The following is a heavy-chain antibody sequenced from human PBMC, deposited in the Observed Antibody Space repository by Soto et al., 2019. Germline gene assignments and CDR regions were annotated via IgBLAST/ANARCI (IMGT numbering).Heavy chain of an antibody. CDR2: IIPMFGKP. CDR3: ARTVVAAATPHYYYYGMDA. D-gene: IGHD2-15*01. J-gene: IGHJ6*02. V-gene: IGHV1-69*12. Sequence: QVQLVQSGAEVKKPESSVKVSCKASAGTFSSYAISWVRQAPGQGLEWMGGIIPMFGKPNYAQKFQGRVTITADESTRTAYMELSSLRSEDTAVYYCARTVVAAATPHYYYYGMDAWGQGTTVTVSS. CDR1: AGTFSSYA.